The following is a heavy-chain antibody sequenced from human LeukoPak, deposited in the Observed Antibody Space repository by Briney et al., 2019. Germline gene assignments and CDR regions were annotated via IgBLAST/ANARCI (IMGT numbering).Heavy chain of an antibody. CDR1: GGTFSSYA. V-gene: IGHV1-69*01. Sequence: SVKVSCKASGGTFSSYAISWVRQAPGQGLEWMGGIIPIFGTANYAQKFQGRVTITADESTSTAYMELSSLRSEDTAVYYCARARGLYDSSGYYYEEYYYYYMDVWGKGTTVTISS. D-gene: IGHD3-22*01. J-gene: IGHJ6*03. CDR3: ARARGLYDSSGYYYEEYYYYYMDV. CDR2: IIPIFGTA.